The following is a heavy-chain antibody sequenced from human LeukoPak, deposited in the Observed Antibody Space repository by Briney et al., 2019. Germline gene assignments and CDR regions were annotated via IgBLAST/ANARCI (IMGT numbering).Heavy chain of an antibody. CDR1: GGSINSGGYY. CDR3: ARVGGSYFIDY. V-gene: IGHV4-39*01. J-gene: IGHJ4*02. Sequence: SETLSLTCTVSGGSINSGGYYWAWIRQPPGKGLEWIGSIYYSGSTYYNPSLKSRVTISIDMSKNQFSLKLSSVTATDTAVYYCARVGGSYFIDYWGQGTLVTVSS. D-gene: IGHD1-26*01. CDR2: IYYSGST.